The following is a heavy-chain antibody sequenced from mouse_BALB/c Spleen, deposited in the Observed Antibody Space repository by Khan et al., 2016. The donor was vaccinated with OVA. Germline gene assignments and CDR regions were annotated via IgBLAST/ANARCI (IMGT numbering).Heavy chain of an antibody. D-gene: IGHD2-14*01. CDR1: GYTFTSYT. CDR3: GRDGALHRNDGWFAY. Sequence: QVQLKQSGAELARPGASVKMSCKASGYTFTSYTIHWIKLRPGQGLEWIGYINPSNGYTNYNQKFKDKATLTADKSSTTAYMQLSSLTSDDSAVXNSGRDGALHRNDGWFAYWGQGTLLTVSA. J-gene: IGHJ3*01. V-gene: IGHV1-4*01. CDR2: INPSNGYT.